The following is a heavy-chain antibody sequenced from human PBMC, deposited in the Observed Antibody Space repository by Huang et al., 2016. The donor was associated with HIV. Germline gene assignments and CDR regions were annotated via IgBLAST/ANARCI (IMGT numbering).Heavy chain of an antibody. CDR3: ARGPDYYDSSGREACDI. D-gene: IGHD3-22*01. J-gene: IGHJ3*02. Sequence: QVQLQQWGAGLLKPSETLSLTCAVYGGSFSGYYWSWIRPPPGKGLEWIGDINHSGNTNYSTSHKSRGTISVDTSKTQFSLKLNSVTAADTAVYYCARGPDYYDSSGREACDIWGQGTMVTVSS. CDR1: GGSFSGYY. V-gene: IGHV4-34*01. CDR2: INHSGNT.